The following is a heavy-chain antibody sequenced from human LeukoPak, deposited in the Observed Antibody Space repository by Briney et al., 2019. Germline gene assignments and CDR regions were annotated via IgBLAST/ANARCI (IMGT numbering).Heavy chain of an antibody. J-gene: IGHJ4*02. CDR3: ARGQYCSGGSCYSVIDY. D-gene: IGHD2-15*01. CDR1: GGSFSDYY. Sequence: SETLSLTCAVYGGSFSDYYWSWIRQPPGKGLEWIGYIYYSGSTYYNPSLKSRVTISVDTSKNQFSLKLSSVTAADTAVYYCARGQYCSGGSCYSVIDYWGQGTLVTVSS. CDR2: IYYSGST. V-gene: IGHV4-30-4*01.